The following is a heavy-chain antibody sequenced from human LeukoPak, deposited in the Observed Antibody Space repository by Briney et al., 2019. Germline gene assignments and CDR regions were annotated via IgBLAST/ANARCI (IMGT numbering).Heavy chain of an antibody. CDR2: IYHSGST. CDR1: GYFISSGYY. Sequence: PSETLSLTCAVSGYFISSGYYWGWIRQPPGKGLEWIGSIYHSGSTYYNPSLKSRVTISVDTSKNQFSLKLSSVTAADTAVYYCARLMNTPDVIATPDYWGQGTLVTVSS. D-gene: IGHD2-21*01. CDR3: ARLMNTPDVIATPDY. J-gene: IGHJ4*02. V-gene: IGHV4-38-2*01.